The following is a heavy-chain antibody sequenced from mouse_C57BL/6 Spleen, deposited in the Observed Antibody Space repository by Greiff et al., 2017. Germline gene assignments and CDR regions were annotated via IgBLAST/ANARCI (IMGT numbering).Heavy chain of an antibody. Sequence: VQLQQPGAELVKPGASVKLSCKASGYTFTSYWMPWVKQRPGQGLEWIGEIDPSDSYTNYNQKFKGKATLTVDTSSSTAYMQLSSLTSEDSAVYYCARFSVYYDYDDYWGQGTTLTVSS. J-gene: IGHJ2*01. CDR2: IDPSDSYT. CDR1: GYTFTSYW. D-gene: IGHD2-4*01. V-gene: IGHV1-50*01. CDR3: ARFSVYYDYDDY.